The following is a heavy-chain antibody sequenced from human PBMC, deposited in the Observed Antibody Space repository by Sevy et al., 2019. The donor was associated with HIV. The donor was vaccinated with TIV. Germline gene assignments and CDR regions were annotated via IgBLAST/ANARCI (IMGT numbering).Heavy chain of an antibody. J-gene: IGHJ5*02. Sequence: GGSLRLSCTASGFIFNSYVISWVRQAPGKGLEWVSTIRGSGGSTYYGESVKGRLTVSRDNSKNTVYLQMDSLRDEDTAVYYCAKESRSGYLSWGQGTLVTVSS. CDR2: IRGSGGST. CDR1: GFIFNSYV. D-gene: IGHD3-3*01. V-gene: IGHV3-23*01. CDR3: AKESRSGYLS.